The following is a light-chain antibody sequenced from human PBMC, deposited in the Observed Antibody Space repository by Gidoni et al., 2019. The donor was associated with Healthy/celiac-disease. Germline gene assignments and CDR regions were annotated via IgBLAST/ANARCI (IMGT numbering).Light chain of an antibody. CDR3: QQSYSTPA. J-gene: IGKJ1*01. CDR1: QSISSY. V-gene: IGKV1-39*01. Sequence: DIQMTQSPSSLSASVGDRVTITCRASQSISSYLNWYQQKPGKAPKLLIYAASSLQSGVPSRVSGSGSGTDFTLTISSLQPEDFATYYCQQSYSTPAFXQXTKVXIK. CDR2: AAS.